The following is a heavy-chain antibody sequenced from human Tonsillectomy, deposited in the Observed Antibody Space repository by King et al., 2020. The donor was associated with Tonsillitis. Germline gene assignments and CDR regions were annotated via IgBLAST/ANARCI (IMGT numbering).Heavy chain of an antibody. Sequence: VQLQESGPGLVKPSETLSLTCTVSGYSISSGYYWGWIRQPPGKGLEWIGSIYHSGSTYYNPSLKSRVTISVDTSKNQFSLKLSSVTAADTAVYYCARDTSRIHDYWGQGTLVTFSS. CDR3: ARDTSRIHDY. J-gene: IGHJ4*02. D-gene: IGHD2-2*01. CDR1: GYSISSGYY. V-gene: IGHV4-38-2*02. CDR2: IYHSGST.